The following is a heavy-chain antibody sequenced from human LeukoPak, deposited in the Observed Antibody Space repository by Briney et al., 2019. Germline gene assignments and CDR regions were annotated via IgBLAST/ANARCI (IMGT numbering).Heavy chain of an antibody. CDR1: GGTFSSYA. Sequence: ASVKVSCKASGGTFSSYAISRVRQAPGQGIEWMGRIIPIFGRANYAQKFQGRVTITTDESTSTASMELSSLRSEDTAVYYCARDSDYYDSSVGYAFDIWGQGTMVSLSS. J-gene: IGHJ3*02. D-gene: IGHD3-22*01. CDR3: ARDSDYYDSSVGYAFDI. V-gene: IGHV1-69*05. CDR2: IIPIFGRA.